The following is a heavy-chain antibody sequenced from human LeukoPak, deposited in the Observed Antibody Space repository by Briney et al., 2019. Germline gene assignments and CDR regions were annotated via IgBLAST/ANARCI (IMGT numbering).Heavy chain of an antibody. V-gene: IGHV3-53*01. Sequence: PGGSLRLSCAASGFTVTTNYMTWVRQAPGKGLEWVSMIYSGGNTYYADSVKGRFTISRDNSRNTLYLQMNSLRAEDTALYYCAKSRSSGSSSSNYWGQGTLVTVSS. CDR3: AKSRSSGSSSSNY. CDR1: GFTVTTNY. D-gene: IGHD6-13*01. CDR2: IYSGGNT. J-gene: IGHJ4*02.